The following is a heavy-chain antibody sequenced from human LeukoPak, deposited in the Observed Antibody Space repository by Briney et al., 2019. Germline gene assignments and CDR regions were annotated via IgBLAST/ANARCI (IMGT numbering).Heavy chain of an antibody. CDR1: GYIFTDDY. J-gene: IGHJ4*02. V-gene: IGHV1-2*02. D-gene: IGHD3-10*01. CDR3: ARNGGYGSGSHTDS. CDR2: INPNSGGT. Sequence: ASVKVSCKASGYIFTDDYMHWLRQAPGQGLEWMGWINPNSGGTNYAQKFQGRVTMTRDTSISTAYMELSRLRSDDTAVYYCARNGGYGSGSHTDSWGQGTLVTVSS.